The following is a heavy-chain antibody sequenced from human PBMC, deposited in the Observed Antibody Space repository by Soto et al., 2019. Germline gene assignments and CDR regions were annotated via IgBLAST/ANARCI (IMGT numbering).Heavy chain of an antibody. CDR2: MNPNSGNT. Sequence: QVQLVQSGAEVKKPGASVKVSCKASGYTFTSYDINWVRQATGQGLEWMGWMNPNSGNTGYAQKARRXATMTRNTSTRTAYMELSSLRSEDTAVYYCAREYSSGWSKDWGQGTLVTVSS. CDR3: AREYSSGWSKD. V-gene: IGHV1-8*01. D-gene: IGHD6-19*01. J-gene: IGHJ4*02. CDR1: GYTFTSYD.